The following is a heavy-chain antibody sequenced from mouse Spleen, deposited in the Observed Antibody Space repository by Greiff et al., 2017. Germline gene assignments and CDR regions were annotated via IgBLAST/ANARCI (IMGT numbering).Heavy chain of an antibody. V-gene: IGHV5-9-3*01. CDR3: AKSYYYGSSYFDY. D-gene: IGHD1-1*01. J-gene: IGHJ2*01. Sequence: EVQLVESGGGLVKLGGSLKLSCAASGFTFSSYAMSWVRQTPEKRLEWVATISSGGGNTYYPDSVKGRFTISRDNAKNTLYLQMSSLKSEDTAMYYCAKSYYYGSSYFDYWGQGTTLTVSS. CDR1: GFTFSSYA. CDR2: ISSGGGNT.